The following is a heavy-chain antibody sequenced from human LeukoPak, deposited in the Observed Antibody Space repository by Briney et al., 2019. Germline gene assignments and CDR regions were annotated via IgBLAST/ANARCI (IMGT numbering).Heavy chain of an antibody. V-gene: IGHV4-34*01. D-gene: IGHD2-15*01. CDR1: GGSFSGYY. CDR2: INHSGST. Sequence: SETLSLTCAVYGGSFSGYYWSWIRQPPGKGLEWIGEINHSGSTNYNPSLKSRVTISVDTSKNQFPLKLSSVTAADTAVYYCARGYCSGGSCYSPKRPRHYYYYGMDVWGKGTTVTVSS. CDR3: ARGYCSGGSCYSPKRPRHYYYYGMDV. J-gene: IGHJ6*04.